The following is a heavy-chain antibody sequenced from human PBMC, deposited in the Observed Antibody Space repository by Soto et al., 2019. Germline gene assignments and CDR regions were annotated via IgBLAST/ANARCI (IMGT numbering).Heavy chain of an antibody. CDR2: IYYSGST. V-gene: IGHV4-59*01. CDR1: GGAINSYY. D-gene: IGHD2-21*02. Sequence: QVQLQESGPGLVKPSETLSLTCTVSGGAINSYYWSWIRQPPGKGLEWIGYIYYSGSTSYNPSLKSRVTISVDTSKHQFSLKLNSVTAADTAVYYCARDCGGDCYSAIDAIDLWGQGTMVTVSS. CDR3: ARDCGGDCYSAIDAIDL. J-gene: IGHJ3*01.